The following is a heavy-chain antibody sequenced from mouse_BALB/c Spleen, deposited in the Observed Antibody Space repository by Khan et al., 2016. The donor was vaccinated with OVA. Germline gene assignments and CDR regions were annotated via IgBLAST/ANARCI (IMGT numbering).Heavy chain of an antibody. CDR3: ARSIMAN. J-gene: IGHJ2*01. Sequence: EVELVESGPGLVKPSQSLSLTCTVTGYSITSDYAWNWIRQFPGNKLEWMGYISYSGSTSYNPSLKSRISITRATSKNQFFLQLNSVTTEDTATYYCARSIMANWGQGTTRTVSS. V-gene: IGHV3-2*02. CDR1: GYSITSDYA. CDR2: ISYSGST.